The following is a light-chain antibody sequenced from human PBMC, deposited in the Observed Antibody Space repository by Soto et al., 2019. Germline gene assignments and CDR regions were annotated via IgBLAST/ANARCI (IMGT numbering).Light chain of an antibody. Sequence: ETVMTQSPATLSFSPGQRASLSFSASQSASTTVAWYHQKPGQAPRLLVYGASTRATGIPARFSGSGSGTDFTLTISRLEPEDFAVYYCQQYGSSGTFGQGTKVDIK. CDR3: QQYGSSGT. CDR2: GAS. V-gene: IGKV3-20*01. J-gene: IGKJ1*01. CDR1: QSASTT.